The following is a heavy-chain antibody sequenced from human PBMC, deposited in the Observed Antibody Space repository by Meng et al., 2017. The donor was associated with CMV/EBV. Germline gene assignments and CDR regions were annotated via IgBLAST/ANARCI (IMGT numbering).Heavy chain of an antibody. CDR2: IYYSGST. J-gene: IGHJ6*02. CDR3: ASSSSYRRYYGMDV. V-gene: IGHV4-31*03. CDR1: GGSISSGGYY. Sequence: SETLSLTCTVSGGSISSGGYYWSWIRQHPGKGLEWIGYIYYSGSTYYNPSLKSRVTISVDTSKNQFSLKLSSVTAADTAVYYCASSSSYRRYYGMDVWGQGTTVTVSS. D-gene: IGHD6-6*01.